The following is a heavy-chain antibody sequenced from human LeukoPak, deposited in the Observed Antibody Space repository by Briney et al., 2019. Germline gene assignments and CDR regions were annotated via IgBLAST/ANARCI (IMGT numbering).Heavy chain of an antibody. Sequence: GGSLRLSCAASGFTFSTYSMNWVRQAPGKGLEWVSSISSSSRDIYSADSLKGRFTISRDNAKNLLYLQMNSLRAEDTALYYCARGHRYDPDAFDIWGKGTTVIVSS. J-gene: IGHJ3*02. CDR3: ARGHRYDPDAFDI. CDR1: GFTFSTYS. CDR2: ISSSSRDI. D-gene: IGHD2-15*01. V-gene: IGHV3-21*06.